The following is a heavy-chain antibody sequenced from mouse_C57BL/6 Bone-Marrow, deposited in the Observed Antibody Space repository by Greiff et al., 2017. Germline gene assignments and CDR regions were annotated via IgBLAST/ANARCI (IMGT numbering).Heavy chain of an antibody. D-gene: IGHD2-4*01. CDR2: IYPGGGYT. V-gene: IGHV1-63*01. J-gene: IGHJ4*01. CDR3: AVYDYDGYYYAMDY. CDR1: GYTFTNYW. Sequence: VQLQQSGAELVRPGTSVKMSCKASGYTFTNYWIGWAKQRPGHGLEWIGAIYPGGGYTNYNEKFKGKGTLTADKSSSTAYMQFSSLTSEDSAIYYCAVYDYDGYYYAMDYWGQGTSVTVSS.